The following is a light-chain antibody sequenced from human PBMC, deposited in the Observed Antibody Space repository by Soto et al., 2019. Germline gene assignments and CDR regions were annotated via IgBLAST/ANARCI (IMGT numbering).Light chain of an antibody. CDR2: GPS. CDR1: QSVSNNY. Sequence: EIGLTQSPGTLSFAPGDRAALSCMAIQSVSNNYVAWYQQRPGQATRLLIYGPSKRATGIPDRVSGSGSATDFTLNISRLEPEDFAVYYCQQSGSSPLTFGGGTNVEIK. J-gene: IGKJ4*01. CDR3: QQSGSSPLT. V-gene: IGKV3-20*01.